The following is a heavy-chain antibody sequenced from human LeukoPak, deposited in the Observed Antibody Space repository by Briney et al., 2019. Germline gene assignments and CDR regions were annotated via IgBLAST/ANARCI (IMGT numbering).Heavy chain of an antibody. CDR1: GFPFSNAW. CDR2: IKGKTAAGAP. V-gene: IGHV3-15*01. D-gene: IGHD3-3*01. J-gene: IGHJ4*02. CDR3: LTGDYDFWSGFYSPNHYFDY. Sequence: GGSLRLSCAVFGSGFPFSNAWMSWVRQAPGKGLEWVGRIKGKTAAGAPDYVASVKGRFTISRDDSKNTLFLQVNSLKTEDTAVYYCLTGDYDFWSGFYSPNHYFDYWGQGTLVTVSS.